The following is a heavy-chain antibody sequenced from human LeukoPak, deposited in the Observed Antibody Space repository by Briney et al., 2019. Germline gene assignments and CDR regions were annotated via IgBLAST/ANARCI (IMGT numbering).Heavy chain of an antibody. CDR2: INWNGGST. CDR1: GFTFTIYA. CDR3: ARDSDYGGNYNWFDP. D-gene: IGHD4-23*01. J-gene: IGHJ5*02. V-gene: IGHV3-20*04. Sequence: GGSLRLSCAASGFTFTIYAMSWVRQAPGKGLEWVSGINWNGGSTGYADSVKGRFTISRDNAKNSLYLQMNSLRAEDTALYYCARDSDYGGNYNWFDPWGQGTLVTVSS.